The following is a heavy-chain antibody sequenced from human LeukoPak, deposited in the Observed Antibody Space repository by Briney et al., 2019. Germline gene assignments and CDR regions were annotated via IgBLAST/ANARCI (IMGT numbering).Heavy chain of an antibody. CDR3: AKQAGAHDY. V-gene: IGHV3-9*01. D-gene: IGHD1-26*01. CDR1: GFTFDDYA. Sequence: GGSLRLSCAASGFTFDDYAMHWVRQAPGKGLEWVSGISWNSGSIGYADSVKGRFTISRDNSKNTLYLQMNSLRAEDTAVYYCAKQAGAHDYWGQGTLVTVSS. J-gene: IGHJ4*02. CDR2: ISWNSGSI.